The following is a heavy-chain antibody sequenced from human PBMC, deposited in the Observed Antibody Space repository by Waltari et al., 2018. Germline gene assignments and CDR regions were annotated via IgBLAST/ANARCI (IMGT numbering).Heavy chain of an antibody. J-gene: IGHJ3*02. Sequence: QVQLVQSGAEVKKPGSSVKVSCKASGGTFSSYAISWVRQAPGQGLEWMGGIIPIFCTANHAPKFQGRVTITAYESTSTAYMELSSLRSEDTAVYYCARSPPNAMDAFDIWGQGTMVTVSS. CDR3: ARSPPNAMDAFDI. V-gene: IGHV1-69*12. CDR1: GGTFSSYA. CDR2: IIPIFCTA.